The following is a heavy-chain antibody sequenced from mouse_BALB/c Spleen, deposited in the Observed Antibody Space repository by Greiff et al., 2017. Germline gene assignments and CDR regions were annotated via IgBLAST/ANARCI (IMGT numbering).Heavy chain of an antibody. V-gene: IGHV5-6*01. CDR3: ARAPIYYDYGNYFDY. D-gene: IGHD2-4*01. J-gene: IGHJ2*01. CDR2: ISSGGSYT. Sequence: EVNVVESGGDLVKPGGSLKLSCAASGFTFSSYGMSWVRQTPDKRLEWVATISSGGSYTYYPDSVKGRFTISRDNAKNTLYLQMSSLKSEDTAMYYCARAPIYYDYGNYFDYWGQGTTLTVSS. CDR1: GFTFSSYG.